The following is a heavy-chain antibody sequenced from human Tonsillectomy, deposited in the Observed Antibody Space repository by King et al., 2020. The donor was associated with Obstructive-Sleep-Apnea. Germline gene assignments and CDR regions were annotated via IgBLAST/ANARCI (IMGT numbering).Heavy chain of an antibody. V-gene: IGHV3-30*04. J-gene: IGHJ4*02. CDR1: GFTFTTYA. CDR2: VSYDGTNT. D-gene: IGHD6-19*01. CDR3: ARDHSSGWFLLDY. Sequence: VQLVQSGGGVVQPGRSLRLSCAASGFTFTTYALHWVRQAPGKGLEWVAVVSYDGTNTYYADAVRGRFTISRDISKRTLDLEMNSLRIEDTALYFCARDHSSGWFLLDYWGQGILVTVSS.